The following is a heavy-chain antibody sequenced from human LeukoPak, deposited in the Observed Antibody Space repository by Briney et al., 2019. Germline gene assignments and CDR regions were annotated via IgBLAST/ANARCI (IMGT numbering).Heavy chain of an antibody. CDR2: ISGSGGST. D-gene: IGHD3-22*01. CDR1: GFAFTTYA. J-gene: IGHJ4*02. CDR3: ASDYYDSSGYPYYFDY. Sequence: GGSVRLSCAASGFAFTTYAINWVRQAPGKGLEWVSAISGSGGSTYYADSVKGRFTISRDNSKNTLYLQMNSLRAEDTALYYCASDYYDSSGYPYYFDYWGQGTLVTVSS. V-gene: IGHV3-23*01.